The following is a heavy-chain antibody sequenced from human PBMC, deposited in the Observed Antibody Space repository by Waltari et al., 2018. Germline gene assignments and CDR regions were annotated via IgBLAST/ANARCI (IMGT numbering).Heavy chain of an antibody. CDR1: GLPYSMSW. CDR3: ARGARRTTVTTGWWYFDL. Sequence: EVQLVESGGGLVQPGGSLRLSCAASGLPYSMSWMHWVRQAPGKGLVWVSRSNSDGSSTSYADSVKGRFTISKDNAKNTVYLQMNSLRAEDTAIYYCARGARRTTVTTGWWYFDLWGRGTLVTVSS. J-gene: IGHJ2*01. D-gene: IGHD4-17*01. V-gene: IGHV3-74*01. CDR2: SNSDGSST.